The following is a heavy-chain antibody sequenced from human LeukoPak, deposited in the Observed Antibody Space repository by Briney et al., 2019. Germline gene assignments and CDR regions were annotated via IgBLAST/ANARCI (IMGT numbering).Heavy chain of an antibody. J-gene: IGHJ3*01. CDR3: AKALQTIVATTVSH. Sequence: GGSLRLSCAASGFTFSSYAMSWVRQAPGKGLEWVSAIRGSGGSTYYADSVKGRFTISRDNSKNTLYLQMNSLRAEDTAVYYCAKALQTIVATTVSHWGQGTMVTVSS. V-gene: IGHV3-23*01. D-gene: IGHD5-12*01. CDR2: IRGSGGST. CDR1: GFTFSSYA.